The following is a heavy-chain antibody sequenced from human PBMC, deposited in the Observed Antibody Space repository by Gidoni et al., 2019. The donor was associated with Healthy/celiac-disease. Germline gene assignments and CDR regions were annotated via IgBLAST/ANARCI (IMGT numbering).Heavy chain of an antibody. D-gene: IGHD6-19*01. CDR3: ARDMGVYSRGLYEGGFDY. V-gene: IGHV6-1*01. CDR2: TYYRSKVYK. J-gene: IGHJ4*02. Sequence: QVQLQQSGPGLVKPSQTLSLTFAISGDSVSSNSASWNWLRQSPSRGLEWLGRTYYRSKVYKDYAGTVKSLRTINPDTDKNQFSLQLNSLTHEDTAVYYCARDMGVYSRGLYEGGFDYWGQGTLVTVSS. CDR1: GDSVSSNSAS.